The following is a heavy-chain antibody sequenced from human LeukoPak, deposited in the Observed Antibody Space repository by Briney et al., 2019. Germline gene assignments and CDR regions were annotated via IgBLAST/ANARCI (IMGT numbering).Heavy chain of an antibody. CDR3: ARESYYDSSGYSDY. V-gene: IGHV3-21*01. Sequence: GGSLRLSCAASGFTFSSYSMNWVGQAPGKGLEWVSSISSSSSYIYYADSVKGRFTISRGNAKNSLYLQMNSLRAEDTAVYYCARESYYDSSGYSDYWGQGTLVTVSS. CDR2: ISSSSSYI. D-gene: IGHD3-22*01. J-gene: IGHJ4*02. CDR1: GFTFSSYS.